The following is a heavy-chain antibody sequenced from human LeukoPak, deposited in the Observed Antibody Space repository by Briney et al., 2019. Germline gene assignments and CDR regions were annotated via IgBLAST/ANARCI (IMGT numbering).Heavy chain of an antibody. D-gene: IGHD3-10*01. CDR1: GFTVSSNY. CDR3: ASSKYGSGSHNWFDP. J-gene: IGHJ5*02. V-gene: IGHV3-53*01. Sequence: PGGSLRLSCAASGFTVSSNYMTWVRQAPGKGLEWVSVIHSGGGTYYADSVRGRFTISRDNSKNTLYLQMSSLRAEDTAVYYCASSKYGSGSHNWFDPWGRGTLVTVSS. CDR2: IHSGGGT.